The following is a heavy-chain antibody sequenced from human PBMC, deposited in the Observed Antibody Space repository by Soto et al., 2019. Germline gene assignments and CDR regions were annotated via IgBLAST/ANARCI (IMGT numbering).Heavy chain of an antibody. J-gene: IGHJ5*02. CDR3: ARGDSCSRTSCYNWFDP. D-gene: IGHD2-2*01. CDR1: GGTFSSYA. CDR2: IIPIFGTA. Sequence: QVQLVQSGAEVKKPGSSVKVSCKASGGTFSSYAISWVRQAPGQGLEWMGGIIPIFGTANYAQKFQGRVTITADESTSTAYMELSSLRSEDTAVYYCARGDSCSRTSCYNWFDPCGQGTLVTVSS. V-gene: IGHV1-69*01.